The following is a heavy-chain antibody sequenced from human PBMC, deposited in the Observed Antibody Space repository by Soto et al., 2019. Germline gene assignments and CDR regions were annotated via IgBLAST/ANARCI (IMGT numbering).Heavy chain of an antibody. CDR1: GYSFSNYS. D-gene: IGHD1-26*01. Sequence: VQLVQSGGEVKQPGASVKVSCRASGYSFSNYSITWVRQAPGQGLEWMGWISGYNSNTNYAQKFEGRVRMTKDTTRSTAYLEVRSLRFDDTAVYYCGRERQWEPVPYWGQGTPVTVSS. CDR2: ISGYNSNT. CDR3: GRERQWEPVPY. J-gene: IGHJ4*02. V-gene: IGHV1-18*01.